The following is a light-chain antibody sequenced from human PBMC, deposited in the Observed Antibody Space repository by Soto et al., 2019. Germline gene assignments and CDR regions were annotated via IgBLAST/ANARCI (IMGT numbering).Light chain of an antibody. Sequence: EIVLTQSPATLSSFPGDRVTLSCRASQAVNTRLAWYQHKPGQAPRLLIYLTSNRAAGIPARFSGSGSGTDFTLTISDVEPEDFAVYYCQEGTYWPAFGGGTKVEIK. J-gene: IGKJ4*01. CDR2: LTS. V-gene: IGKV3D-11*01. CDR1: QAVNTR. CDR3: QEGTYWPA.